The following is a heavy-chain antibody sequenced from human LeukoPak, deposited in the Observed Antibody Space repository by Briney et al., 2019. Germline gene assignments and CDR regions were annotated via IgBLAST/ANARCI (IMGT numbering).Heavy chain of an antibody. CDR3: ARQEAGTGY. J-gene: IGHJ4*02. Sequence: SETLSLTCTVSGGSISSSTYYWGWIRQPPGKGLEWIGSIYYSGSTYYNPSLKSRVTISVDTSKNQFSLKLSSVTAADTAVYYCARQEAGTGYWGQGTLVTVSS. CDR2: IYYSGST. D-gene: IGHD6-19*01. V-gene: IGHV4-39*01. CDR1: GGSISSSTYY.